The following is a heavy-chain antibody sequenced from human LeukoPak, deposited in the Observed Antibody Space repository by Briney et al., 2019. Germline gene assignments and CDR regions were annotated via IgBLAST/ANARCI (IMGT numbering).Heavy chain of an antibody. D-gene: IGHD5-18*01. Sequence: PTDTLSLTCTVSGGSISSYYWSWIRQPPGKGLEWIGYIYYSGNTNYPPSLKSRVTISVDTSKKQFSLNLSSVTAADTAVYYCARGPSSGYSYGWGQGTLVTVSS. CDR2: IYYSGNT. J-gene: IGHJ4*02. V-gene: IGHV4-59*07. CDR3: ARGPSSGYSYG. CDR1: GGSISSYY.